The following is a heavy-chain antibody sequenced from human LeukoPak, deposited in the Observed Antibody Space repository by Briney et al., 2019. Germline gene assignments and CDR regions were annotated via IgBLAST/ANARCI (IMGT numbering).Heavy chain of an antibody. J-gene: IGHJ4*02. Sequence: SETLSLTCAVYGGSFSGYYWSWIRQPPGKGLEWIGEINHSGSTNYNPSLKSRVTISVDTSKNQFSLKLSSVTAADTAVYYCARAGTKNYYDSSGYFDYWGQGTLVTVSS. D-gene: IGHD3-22*01. V-gene: IGHV4-34*01. CDR1: GGSFSGYY. CDR2: INHSGST. CDR3: ARAGTKNYYDSSGYFDY.